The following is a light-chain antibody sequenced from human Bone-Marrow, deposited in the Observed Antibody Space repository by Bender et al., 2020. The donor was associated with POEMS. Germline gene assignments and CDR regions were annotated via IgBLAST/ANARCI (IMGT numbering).Light chain of an antibody. J-gene: IGLJ3*02. CDR1: SSNIGAHA. Sequence: QSVLTQPPSASGTPGQRVTISCSGGSSNIGAHAVNWYQHLPGTAPKLLIYSSHRRPSEVPDRFSGSRSGTSASLAISGRQSEDEADYCCAVWDDSLNGWVFGGGTKLTVL. CDR3: AVWDDSLNGWV. V-gene: IGLV1-44*01. CDR2: SSH.